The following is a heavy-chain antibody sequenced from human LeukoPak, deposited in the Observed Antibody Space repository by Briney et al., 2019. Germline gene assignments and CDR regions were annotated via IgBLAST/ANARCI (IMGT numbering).Heavy chain of an antibody. D-gene: IGHD6-13*01. V-gene: IGHV4-59*08. CDR3: ARHQRGYVPGAFDI. Sequence: SETLPPTCTVSGGSISSYYWSWIRQPPGKGLEWIGYIYYSGSTNYNPSLKSRVTISVDTSKNQFSLKLSSVTAADTAVYYCARHQRGYVPGAFDIWGQGTMVTVSS. J-gene: IGHJ3*02. CDR1: GGSISSYY. CDR2: IYYSGST.